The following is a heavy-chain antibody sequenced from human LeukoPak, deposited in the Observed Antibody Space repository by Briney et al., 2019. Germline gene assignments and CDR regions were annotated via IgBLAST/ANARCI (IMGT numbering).Heavy chain of an antibody. D-gene: IGHD6-13*01. Sequence: GGSLRLSCAAYGFTFRDFWLSWVRQVPGKGLEWVANIKEDGSEKFYVDSVKGRFTISRDNAKNSLFLQMNSLSADDTAVYYCARCRMKQQLVLTYYFDYWGQGTLVTVSS. V-gene: IGHV3-7*01. CDR3: ARCRMKQQLVLTYYFDY. J-gene: IGHJ4*02. CDR2: IKEDGSEK. CDR1: GFTFRDFW.